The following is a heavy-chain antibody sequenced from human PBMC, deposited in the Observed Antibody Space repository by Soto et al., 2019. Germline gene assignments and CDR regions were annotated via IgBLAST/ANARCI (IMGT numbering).Heavy chain of an antibody. CDR1: GYTFTSYD. D-gene: IGHD6-6*01. Sequence: GASVKVSCKASGYTFTSYDINWVRQATGQGLEWMGWMNPNSGNTGYAQKFQGRVTMTRNTSISTAYMELSSLRSEDTAVYYCARPIRIAARLNLGYWGQGTLVTVSS. V-gene: IGHV1-8*01. CDR2: MNPNSGNT. CDR3: ARPIRIAARLNLGY. J-gene: IGHJ4*02.